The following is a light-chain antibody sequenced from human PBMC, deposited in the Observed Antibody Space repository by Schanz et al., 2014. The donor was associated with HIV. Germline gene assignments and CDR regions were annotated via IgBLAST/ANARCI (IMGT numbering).Light chain of an antibody. J-gene: IGLJ2*01. Sequence: SYELTEPPSVSVSLGQMAKITFSGETLPKKYPHCYQQRPSQVPVLMRYKGSERPSGIPERFSGSSSGTTVTLTISGVQAEDEADYYCQSADSSGTYVVFGGGTKLTVL. CDR3: QSADSSGTYVV. CDR2: KGS. CDR1: TLPKKY. V-gene: IGLV3-16*01.